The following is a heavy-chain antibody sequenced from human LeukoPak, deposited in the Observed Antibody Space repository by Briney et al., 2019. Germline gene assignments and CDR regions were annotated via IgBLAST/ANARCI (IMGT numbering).Heavy chain of an antibody. CDR3: ASRTTVVTPGFDY. Sequence: SETLSLTCTVSGGSISSSSYYWGWIRQPPGKGLERIGSIYHSGSTYYNPSLKSRVTISVDTSKNQFSLKLSSVTAADTAVYYCASRTTVVTPGFDYWGQGTLVTVSS. CDR2: IYHSGST. D-gene: IGHD4-23*01. V-gene: IGHV4-39*07. J-gene: IGHJ4*02. CDR1: GGSISSSSYY.